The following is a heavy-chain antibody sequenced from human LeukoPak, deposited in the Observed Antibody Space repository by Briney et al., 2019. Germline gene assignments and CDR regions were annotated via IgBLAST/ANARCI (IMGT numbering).Heavy chain of an antibody. D-gene: IGHD2-15*01. V-gene: IGHV3-23*01. CDR1: GFTFRSYA. CDR3: AKYCSGVTCSGY. J-gene: IGHJ4*02. CDR2: ITESGDIT. Sequence: GASLRLSSAASGFTFRSYAMCWVRQAPGKGPEWVSGITESGDITYYADSVQGRFIISRDNSKNTLSLQMNSLRVEDTATYYCAKYCSGVTCSGYWGQGTVVTVSS.